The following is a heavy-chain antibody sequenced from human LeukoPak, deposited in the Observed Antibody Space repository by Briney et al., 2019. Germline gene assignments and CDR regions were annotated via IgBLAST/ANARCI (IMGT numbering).Heavy chain of an antibody. D-gene: IGHD1-1*01. CDR1: GGSISSGDYY. J-gene: IGHJ3*02. CDR3: ARAERNAFDI. CDR2: IYYSGST. Sequence: SETLSLTCTVSGGSISSGDYYWSWIRQPPGKGLEWIGYIYYSGSTYYNPSLKSRVTISVDTSKNQFSLKPSSVTAADTAVYYCARAERNAFDIWGQGTMVTVSS. V-gene: IGHV4-30-4*08.